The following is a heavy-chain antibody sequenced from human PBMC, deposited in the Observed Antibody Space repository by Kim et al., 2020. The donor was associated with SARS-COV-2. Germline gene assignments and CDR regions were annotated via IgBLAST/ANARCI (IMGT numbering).Heavy chain of an antibody. V-gene: IGHV3-21*01. CDR3: ARWGPVVVVAATPGSWFDP. D-gene: IGHD2-15*01. CDR1: GFTFSSYS. J-gene: IGHJ5*02. Sequence: GGSLRLSCAASGFTFSSYSMNWVRQAPGKGLEWVSSISSSSSYIYYADSVKGRFTISRDNAKNSLYLQMNSLRAEDTAVYYCARWGPVVVVAATPGSWFDPWGQGTLVTVSS. CDR2: ISSSSSYI.